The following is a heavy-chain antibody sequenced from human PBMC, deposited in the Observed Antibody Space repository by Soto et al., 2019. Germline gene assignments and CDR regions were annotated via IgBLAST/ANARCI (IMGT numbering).Heavy chain of an antibody. CDR1: GFTFSNYG. CDR2: IWYDGSNK. D-gene: IGHD1-1*01. Sequence: QTGGSLRLSCAASGFTFSNYGMNWVRQAPGKGLEWVAVIWYDGSNKDYADSVKGRFTISRDNSKNTLYVQMNSLRAEDTAVYYCARVQTGKGSLDYWGQGTQVTVS. CDR3: ARVQTGKGSLDY. J-gene: IGHJ4*02. V-gene: IGHV3-33*01.